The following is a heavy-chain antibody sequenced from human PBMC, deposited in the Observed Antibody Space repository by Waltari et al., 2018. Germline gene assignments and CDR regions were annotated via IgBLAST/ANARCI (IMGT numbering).Heavy chain of an antibody. CDR2: IHDSGIT. V-gene: IGHV4-59*01. CDR1: GGAINNYY. CDR3: AKMAGTWQLAENWFDP. Sequence: QVRLQESGPGLVKPSETLSLTCTVSGGAINNYYWSWIRQDPGKGREWVGHIHDSGITNYNPSLKRRVSMSIDTSKNQFTLNVTSVTAADSAVYYCAKMAGTWQLAENWFDPWGQGTLVTVSS. J-gene: IGHJ5*02. D-gene: IGHD6-6*01.